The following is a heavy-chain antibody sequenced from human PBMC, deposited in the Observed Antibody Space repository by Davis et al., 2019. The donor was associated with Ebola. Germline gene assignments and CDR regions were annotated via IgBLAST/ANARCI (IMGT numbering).Heavy chain of an antibody. J-gene: IGHJ4*02. Sequence: SETLSLTCTVSGGSLRSYYWSWIRQPPGKGLEWIGYIYYNGDTNYNPSFKSRVTILVDTSKNQFSLKLTSVTAADTAVYYCADLHSGYWGQGTLVTVSS. CDR1: GGSLRSYY. CDR3: ADLHSGY. CDR2: IYYNGDT. V-gene: IGHV4-59*08. D-gene: IGHD6-13*01.